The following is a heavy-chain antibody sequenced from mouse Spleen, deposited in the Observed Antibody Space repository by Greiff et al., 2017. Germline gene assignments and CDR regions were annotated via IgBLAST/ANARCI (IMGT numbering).Heavy chain of an antibody. CDR1: GYTFTSYW. CDR2: IYPSDSET. CDR3: ARKDGTTRGDYYAMDY. D-gene: IGHD1-2*01. Sequence: QVQLQQPGAELVRPGSSVKLSCKASGYTFTSYWMHWVKQRPIQGLEWIGNIYPSDSETHYNQKFKDKATLTVDKSSSTAYMQLSSLTSEDSAVYYCARKDGTTRGDYYAMDYWGQGTSVTVSS. J-gene: IGHJ4*01. V-gene: IGHV1-52*01.